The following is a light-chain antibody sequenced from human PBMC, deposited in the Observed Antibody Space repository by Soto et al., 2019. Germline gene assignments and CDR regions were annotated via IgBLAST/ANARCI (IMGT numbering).Light chain of an antibody. J-gene: IGKJ2*01. CDR1: QSVSSY. CDR3: QQRSNWPPYT. CDR2: DAS. Sequence: EIVLTQSPATLSLSPGERATPCRASQSVSSYLAWYQQKPGQAPRLLIYDASNRATGIPARFSGSGSGTDFTLTISSLEPEDFAVYYCQQRSNWPPYTFGQGTKLEIK. V-gene: IGKV3-11*01.